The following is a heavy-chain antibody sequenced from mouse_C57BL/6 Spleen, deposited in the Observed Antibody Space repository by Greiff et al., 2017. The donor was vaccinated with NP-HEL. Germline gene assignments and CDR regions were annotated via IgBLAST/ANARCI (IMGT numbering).Heavy chain of an antibody. CDR2: IDPSDSET. Sequence: VQLQQPGAELVRPGSSVKLSCKASGYTFTSYWMHWVKQRPIQGLEWIGNIDPSDSETHYNQKFKDKATLTVDKSSSTAYMQLSSLTSEDSAVYYCANYGSSYPYFDVWGTGTTVTVSS. V-gene: IGHV1-52*01. CDR3: ANYGSSYPYFDV. CDR1: GYTFTSYW. D-gene: IGHD1-1*01. J-gene: IGHJ1*03.